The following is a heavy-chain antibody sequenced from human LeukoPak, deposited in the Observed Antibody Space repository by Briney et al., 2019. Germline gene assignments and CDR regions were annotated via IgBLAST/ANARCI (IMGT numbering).Heavy chain of an antibody. D-gene: IGHD3-16*02. J-gene: IGHJ5*02. CDR1: GYTFTTYY. Sequence: ASVKVSCKESGYTFTTYYMHWVRQAPGQGLEWMAIINPSGGTTDYAQKFHGRITVTRDTSTSTVYMELTSLTSEDTAVYYCARDALSYDYSWGSYRHLGIDPWGQGTLVTVSS. V-gene: IGHV1-46*01. CDR3: ARDALSYDYSWGSYRHLGIDP. CDR2: INPSGGTT.